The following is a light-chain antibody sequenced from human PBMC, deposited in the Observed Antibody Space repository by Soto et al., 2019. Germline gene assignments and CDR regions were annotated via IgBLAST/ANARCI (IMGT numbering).Light chain of an antibody. V-gene: IGLV2-14*01. CDR1: SSDVGSYNY. CDR2: DVS. Sequence: QSALTQPASVSGSPGQSITFSCTGTSSDVGSYNYVSWYQQHPGKAPKLMIYDVSNRPSGVSNRFSGSKSGNTASLTISGLQAEDEADYYCSSYTSSNSVGVFGGGTQLTVL. J-gene: IGLJ2*01. CDR3: SSYTSSNSVGV.